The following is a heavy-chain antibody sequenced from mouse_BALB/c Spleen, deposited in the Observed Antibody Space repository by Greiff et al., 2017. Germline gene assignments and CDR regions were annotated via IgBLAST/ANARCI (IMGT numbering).Heavy chain of an antibody. CDR1: GFTFSNYW. J-gene: IGHJ1*01. Sequence: DVMLVESGGGLVQPGGSMKLSCVASGFTFSNYWMNWVRQSPEKGLEWVAEIRLKSNNYATHYAESVKGRFTISRDDSKSSVYLQMNNLRAEDTGIYYCTRSYGRDWYFDVWGAGTTVTVSS. D-gene: IGHD2-12*01. V-gene: IGHV6-6*02. CDR2: IRLKSNNYAT. CDR3: TRSYGRDWYFDV.